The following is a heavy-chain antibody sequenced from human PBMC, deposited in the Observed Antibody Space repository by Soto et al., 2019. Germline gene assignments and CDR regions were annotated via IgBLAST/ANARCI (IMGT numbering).Heavy chain of an antibody. V-gene: IGHV3-23*01. D-gene: IGHD6-13*01. CDR1: GFAFNSYA. J-gene: IGHJ1*01. CDR2: ISGGGGAA. CDR3: ARGRIAPAYFQF. Sequence: EVQLLESGGGLVQPGGSLRLSCVASGFAFNSYALTWVRQAPGKGLEWVSSISGGGGAAFYADSVRDRFSISKDTSTNTLYLQMNSLRVEDTALYFCARGRIAPAYFQFWGPGTPVSVSS.